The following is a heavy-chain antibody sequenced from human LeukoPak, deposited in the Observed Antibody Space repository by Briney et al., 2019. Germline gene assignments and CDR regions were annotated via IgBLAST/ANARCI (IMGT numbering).Heavy chain of an antibody. CDR1: GGSFSGYY. D-gene: IGHD6-13*01. V-gene: IGHV4-34*01. Sequence: SSETLSLTCAVYGGSFSGYYWSWIRQPPGKGLEWIGEINHSGSTNYNPSLKSRVTISVDTSKNQFSLKLSSETAADTAVYYCAREGAAAGDYWGQGTLVTVSS. CDR3: AREGAAAGDY. CDR2: INHSGST. J-gene: IGHJ4*02.